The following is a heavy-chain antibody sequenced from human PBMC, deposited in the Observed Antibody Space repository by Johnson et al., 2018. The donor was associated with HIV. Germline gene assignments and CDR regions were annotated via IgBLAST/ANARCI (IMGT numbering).Heavy chain of an antibody. D-gene: IGHD5-18*01. CDR1: GFTFSSYW. V-gene: IGHV3-7*02. CDR2: IKQDGSEK. CDR3: SRLPTGYSRDGFDI. Sequence: VQLVESGGGVVQPGRSLRLSCAASGFTFSSYWMSWVRQAPGKGLEWVANIKQDGSEKYYVDSVKGRFTISRDNAKNTLYLQMNSLRAGDTAVYYCSRLPTGYSRDGFDIWGQGTMVTVSS. J-gene: IGHJ3*02.